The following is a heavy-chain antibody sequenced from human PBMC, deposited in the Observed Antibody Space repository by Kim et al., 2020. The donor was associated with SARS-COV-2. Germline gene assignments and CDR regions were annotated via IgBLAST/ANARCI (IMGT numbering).Heavy chain of an antibody. D-gene: IGHD3-3*01. J-gene: IGHJ4*02. CDR3: ARRAHYDFWSGYYTDY. Sequence: SLKSRVTISVDTSKNQFSLKLSSVTAADTAVYYCARRAHYDFWSGYYTDYWGQGTLVTVSS. V-gene: IGHV4-39*01.